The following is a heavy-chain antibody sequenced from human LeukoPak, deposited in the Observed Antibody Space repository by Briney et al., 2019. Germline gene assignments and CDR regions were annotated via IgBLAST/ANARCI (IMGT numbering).Heavy chain of an antibody. J-gene: IGHJ6*02. CDR3: ARDPNQDTYGMDV. V-gene: IGHV3-33*01. CDR1: GFTFSRFG. Sequence: GRSLRLSCAPSGFTFSRFGMHWVRQAPGKGLEWVAVIWSDGSNKYYADSVKGRFTISRDNSKNTLFLQMNSLRAEDTAVYYCARDPNQDTYGMDVWGQGATVTVCS. CDR2: IWSDGSNK. D-gene: IGHD2-15*01.